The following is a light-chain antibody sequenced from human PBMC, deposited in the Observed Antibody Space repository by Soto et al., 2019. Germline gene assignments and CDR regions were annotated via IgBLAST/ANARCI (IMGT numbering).Light chain of an antibody. CDR3: KHYNSDPWT. J-gene: IGKJ1*01. Sequence: DIEMTQSPSTLSASVGDRVTITGRASQTIRRWLAWYQQRPGKAPKVLIYDASTLESGVPARFSGSGSETEFTLTISSLQPEDYATYYCKHYNSDPWTFSQGTKVEIK. CDR2: DAS. V-gene: IGKV1-5*01. CDR1: QTIRRW.